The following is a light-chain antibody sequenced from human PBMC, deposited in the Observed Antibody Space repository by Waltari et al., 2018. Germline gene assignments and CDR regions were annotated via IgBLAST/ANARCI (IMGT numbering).Light chain of an antibody. CDR2: AAS. CDR3: QQSYNTPLT. V-gene: IGKV1-39*01. CDR1: QRISSS. Sequence: EIQITQSPSSLSASVGDRFAITCRASQRISSSLNWYQEKPGKSPKLLIYAASSLQSGVPSRFSGTGSGTDFTLTIRSPQPEDFATYYCQQSYNTPLTFGGATKGMIK. J-gene: IGKJ4*01.